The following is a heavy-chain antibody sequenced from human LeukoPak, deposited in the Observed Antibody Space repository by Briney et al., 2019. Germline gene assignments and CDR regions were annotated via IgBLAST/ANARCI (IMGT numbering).Heavy chain of an antibody. V-gene: IGHV4-38-2*01. CDR1: GYSISSGYY. CDR2: IYHSGST. CDR3: ARTVGWDIVVVPAAMREYNWFDP. D-gene: IGHD2-2*01. Sequence: KPSETLSLTCVVSGYSISSGYYWGWIRQPPGKGLEWIGSIYHSGSTYYNPSLKSRVTISVDTSKNQFSLKLSSVTAADTAVYYCARTVGWDIVVVPAAMREYNWFDPWGQGTLVTVSS. J-gene: IGHJ5*02.